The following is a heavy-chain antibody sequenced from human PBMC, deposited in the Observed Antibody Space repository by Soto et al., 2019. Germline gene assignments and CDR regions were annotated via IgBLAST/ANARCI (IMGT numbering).Heavy chain of an antibody. D-gene: IGHD6-19*01. V-gene: IGHV1-2*02. Sequence: GASVKVSCKASGYTFTAQYLHWVRKAPGEGLEWMGWINPTTGAARYAQKFQGRVTMTRDTSMSTAYLEVRSLRPDDTAVYYCAKGDSSWVSWFDPWGQGTLVTVSS. CDR1: GYTFTAQY. CDR3: AKGDSSWVSWFDP. J-gene: IGHJ5*02. CDR2: INPTTGAA.